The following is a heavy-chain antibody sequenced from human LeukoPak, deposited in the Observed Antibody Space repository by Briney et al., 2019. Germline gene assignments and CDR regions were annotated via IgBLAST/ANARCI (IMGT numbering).Heavy chain of an antibody. CDR3: NYYGSGSYSFPSWYFDL. J-gene: IGHJ2*01. D-gene: IGHD3-10*01. V-gene: IGHV1-69*04. CDR1: GYTFTSYG. Sequence: ASVKVSCKASGYTFTSYGISWVRQAPGQGLEWMGRIIPILGIANYAQKFQGRVTITADKSTSTAYMELSSLRSEDTAVYYCNYYGSGSYSFPSWYFDLWGRGTLVTVSS. CDR2: IIPILGIA.